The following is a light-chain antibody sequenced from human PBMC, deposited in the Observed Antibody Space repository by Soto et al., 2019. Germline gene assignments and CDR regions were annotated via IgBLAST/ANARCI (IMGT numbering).Light chain of an antibody. CDR3: QVWDRGTDHVV. CDR2: DEN. J-gene: IGLJ3*02. Sequence: SYELTQPPSVSVAPGQTATIPCGGHKIGGKSVHWYQQRPGQAPLLVIYDENDRPSGIPDRFSGSNSGNTATLTISRVEVGDEADYYCQVWDRGTDHVVFGGGTKVTVL. CDR1: KIGGKS. V-gene: IGLV3-21*02.